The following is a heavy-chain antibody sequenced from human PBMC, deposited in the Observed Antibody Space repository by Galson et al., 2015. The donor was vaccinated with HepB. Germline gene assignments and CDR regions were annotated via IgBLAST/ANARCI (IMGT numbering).Heavy chain of an antibody. Sequence: SLRLSCAPSGFTFSTYAMYWVRQAPGKGLEWVSAISDSGGSTYYADSVKGRFTISRDNSKNTLFLQMNSLRVEDTAVYYCTKDPLPSNGFHEYLDYWGQGTLVTVSS. V-gene: IGHV3-23*01. CDR2: ISDSGGST. CDR1: GFTFSTYA. D-gene: IGHD3-22*01. J-gene: IGHJ4*02. CDR3: TKDPLPSNGFHEYLDY.